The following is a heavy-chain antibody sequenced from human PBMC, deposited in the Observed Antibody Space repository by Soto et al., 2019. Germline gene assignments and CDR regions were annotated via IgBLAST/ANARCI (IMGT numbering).Heavy chain of an antibody. CDR1: GFTFNSYG. D-gene: IGHD2-8*01. J-gene: IGHJ5*02. Sequence: PGGSLRLSCAASGFTFNSYGIHWVRQAPGKALEWVAVISYDGNNIYYGDSVQGRFTISRDNSKNTIYLQMNSLRAEDTAVYYFAKDVGYCTNGVCLYNWFDPWGQGTLVTVSS. CDR2: ISYDGNNI. CDR3: AKDVGYCTNGVCLYNWFDP. V-gene: IGHV3-30*18.